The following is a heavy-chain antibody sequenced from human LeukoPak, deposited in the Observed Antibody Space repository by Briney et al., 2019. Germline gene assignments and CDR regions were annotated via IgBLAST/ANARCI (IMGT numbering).Heavy chain of an antibody. CDR1: GFTFSSYS. Sequence: GGSLRLSCAASGFTFSSYSMSWVRQAPGKGLEWVSSISSSSYIYYADSVKDRFTISRDNAKNSLYLQMNSLTAEDTSVSYCARDRHNSIFDYWGQGTLVTVSS. V-gene: IGHV3-21*01. CDR3: ARDRHNSIFDY. J-gene: IGHJ4*02. CDR2: ISSSSYI.